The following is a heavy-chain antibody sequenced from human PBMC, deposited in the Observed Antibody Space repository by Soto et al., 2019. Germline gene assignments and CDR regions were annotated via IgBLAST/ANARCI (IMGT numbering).Heavy chain of an antibody. D-gene: IGHD3-10*01. V-gene: IGHV4-31*03. CDR1: GGSISSGDYY. Sequence: QVQLQESGPGLVKPSQTLSLTCTVSGGSISSGDYYWSWIRQHPGKGLEWIGYIYYSGSTYYNPSLKSRVTISVDTSKNQSSLKLSSVTAADTAVYYRATYGSGSYKPTTFDYWGQGTLVTVSS. CDR2: IYYSGST. CDR3: ATYGSGSYKPTTFDY. J-gene: IGHJ4*02.